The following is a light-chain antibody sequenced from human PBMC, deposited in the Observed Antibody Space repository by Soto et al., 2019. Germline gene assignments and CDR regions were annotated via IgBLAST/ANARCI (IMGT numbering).Light chain of an antibody. V-gene: IGKV1-33*01. CDR2: DAS. CDR3: QQYDNLAIT. J-gene: IGKJ5*01. Sequence: DIQMTQSPSSLSASVGDRVTITCQASQDISNYLNWYQQKPGKDPKLLIYDASNLETGVPSRFSGSGSGTDFTFTISSLQPEDIVIYYCQQYDNLAITFGQGTRLEIK. CDR1: QDISNY.